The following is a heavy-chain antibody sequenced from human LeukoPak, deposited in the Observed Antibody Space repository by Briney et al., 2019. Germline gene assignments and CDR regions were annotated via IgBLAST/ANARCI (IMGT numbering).Heavy chain of an antibody. Sequence: SETLSLTCTVPGESITTHYWTWIRQPPGKGLEWIGYVYDTGSTDYNPSLKSRVTISVDTSKNQFSLRLNSVTAADTAIYYCAREKIAMRAFDSWGQGTLVTVSP. CDR1: GESITTHY. CDR3: AREKIAMRAFDS. J-gene: IGHJ4*02. V-gene: IGHV4-59*11. CDR2: VYDTGST. D-gene: IGHD2-2*01.